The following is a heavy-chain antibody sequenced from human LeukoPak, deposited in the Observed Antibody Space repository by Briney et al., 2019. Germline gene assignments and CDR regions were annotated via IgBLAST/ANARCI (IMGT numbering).Heavy chain of an antibody. J-gene: IGHJ4*02. D-gene: IGHD6-13*01. CDR1: GGSFSGYY. CDR3: AKGGGGVAAAGIDY. Sequence: PSETLSLTCAVYGGSFSGYYWSWIRQPPEKGLEWIGEINHSGSTNYNPSLKSRVTISVDTSKNQFSLKLSSVTAADTAVYYCAKGGGGVAAAGIDYWGQGTLVTVSS. CDR2: INHSGST. V-gene: IGHV4-34*01.